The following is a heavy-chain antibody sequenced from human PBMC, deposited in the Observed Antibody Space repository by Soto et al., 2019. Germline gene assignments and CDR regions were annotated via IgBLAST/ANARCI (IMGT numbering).Heavy chain of an antibody. CDR2: IYYSGST. V-gene: IGHV4-31*03. CDR3: ARAPGDYFDY. CDR1: GGSISSGYY. J-gene: IGHJ4*02. Sequence: SETLSLTCTVSGGSISSGYYWSWIRQHPGKGLEWIGYIYYSGSTYYNPSLKSRVTISVDTSKNQFSLKLSSVTAADTAVYYCARAPGDYFDYWGQGTLVTVSS.